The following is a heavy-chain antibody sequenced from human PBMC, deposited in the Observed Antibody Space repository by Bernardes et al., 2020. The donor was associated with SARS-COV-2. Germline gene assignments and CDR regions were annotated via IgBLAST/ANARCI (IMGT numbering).Heavy chain of an antibody. Sequence: ASVKVSCKASGYTFTSYGISWVRQAPGQGLEWMGWISASNGNTTYAQKLQGRVTMTTDTSTSTAYMELRSLRSDDTAVYYCARFPYPYYYDSSGFNWFDPWGQGTLVTVSS. CDR1: GYTFTSYG. V-gene: IGHV1-18*04. J-gene: IGHJ5*02. CDR3: ARFPYPYYYDSSGFNWFDP. D-gene: IGHD3-22*01. CDR2: ISASNGNT.